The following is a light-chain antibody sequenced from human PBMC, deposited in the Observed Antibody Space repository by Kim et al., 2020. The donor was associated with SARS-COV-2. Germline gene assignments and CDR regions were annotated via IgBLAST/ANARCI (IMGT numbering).Light chain of an antibody. V-gene: IGLV3-25*03. J-gene: IGLJ3*02. CDR3: QSADASRTYWV. Sequence: SYELTQPPSVSVFPGQTATISCSGDVLSRIFGYWYQKKPGQAPVLVMFKDTERPAGIPERFSGSSSGTTITLTINGVQAEDEADYYCQSADASRTYWVFGGGTQLTVL. CDR1: VLSRIF. CDR2: KDT.